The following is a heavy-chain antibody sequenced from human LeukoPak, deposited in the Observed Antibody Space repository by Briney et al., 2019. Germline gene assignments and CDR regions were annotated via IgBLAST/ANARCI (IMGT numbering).Heavy chain of an antibody. D-gene: IGHD1-1*01. Sequence: PGGSLRLSCAASVFTVSSNYMSWVRQAPGKGLEWVSVIYSGGSTYYADSVKGRFTISRDNSKNTLYLQMNSLRAEDTAVYYCARGGTWFDYWGQGTLVTVSS. CDR2: IYSGGST. J-gene: IGHJ4*02. CDR3: ARGGTWFDY. V-gene: IGHV3-53*01. CDR1: VFTVSSNY.